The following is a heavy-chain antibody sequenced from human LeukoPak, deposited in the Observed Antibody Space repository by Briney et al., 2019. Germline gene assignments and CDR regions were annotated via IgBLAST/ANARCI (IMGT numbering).Heavy chain of an antibody. D-gene: IGHD3-3*02. Sequence: ASVKVSCKASGYIFSNYGISWARQAPGQGLEWMGWISDHNGTPNYAQKFEGRVTMTTDISTSTAYMELTSLTSDDAAVYYCARDAVLGAPYTDHWGQGTLVTVS. CDR3: ARDAVLGAPYTDH. CDR1: GYIFSNYG. V-gene: IGHV1-18*01. CDR2: ISDHNGTP. J-gene: IGHJ5*02.